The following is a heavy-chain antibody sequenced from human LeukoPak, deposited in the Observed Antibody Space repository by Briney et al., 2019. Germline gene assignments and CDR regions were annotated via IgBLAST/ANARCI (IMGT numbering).Heavy chain of an antibody. CDR2: IYYSGST. V-gene: IGHV4-59*12. D-gene: IGHD6-13*01. J-gene: IGHJ4*02. CDR1: GGSISSYY. Sequence: SETLSLTCTVSGGSISSYYWSWVRQPPGKRLERVGYIYYSGSTKYNPSLKSRVTISVATSKTQFSLKLTSVTAADTAVYYCARFTAAGEMEWRIDYWGQGTLVTVSS. CDR3: ARFTAAGEMEWRIDY.